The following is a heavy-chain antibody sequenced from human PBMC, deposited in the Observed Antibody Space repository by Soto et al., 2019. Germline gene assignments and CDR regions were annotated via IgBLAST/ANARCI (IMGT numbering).Heavy chain of an antibody. J-gene: IGHJ4*02. CDR2: IYSIGST. Sequence: PSETLSLTCTVSGCSISGYYWSWLRQPPGKGLEWIGYIYSIGSTNYNPSLRSRVTMSIDTSKNQFSLRLISVTAADTAKYFCAREGNLGRWLQPLAFWGQGTLVTVSS. CDR3: AREGNLGRWLQPLAF. CDR1: GCSISGYY. V-gene: IGHV4-59*01. D-gene: IGHD5-12*01.